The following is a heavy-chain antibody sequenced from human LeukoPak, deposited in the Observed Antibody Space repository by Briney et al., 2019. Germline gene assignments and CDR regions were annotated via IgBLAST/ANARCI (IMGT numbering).Heavy chain of an antibody. V-gene: IGHV3-33*01. Sequence: GGSLRLSCVASGFTFSNYGMHWVRQAPGKGLEWVAIIWFDGSDKYYADSVKGRVTISRDNSKNTLYLQMNSLRAEDTAVYYCARHASGHYFDSWGQGTQVTVSS. J-gene: IGHJ4*02. CDR2: IWFDGSDK. CDR3: ARHASGHYFDS. D-gene: IGHD2-15*01. CDR1: GFTFSNYG.